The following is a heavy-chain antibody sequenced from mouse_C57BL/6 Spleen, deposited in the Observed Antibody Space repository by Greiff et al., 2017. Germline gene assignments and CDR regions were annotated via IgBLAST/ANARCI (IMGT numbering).Heavy chain of an antibody. V-gene: IGHV1-81*01. Sequence: QVHVQQSGAELARPGASVKMSCKASGYTFTSYGISWVKQRTGQGLEWIGEIYPRSGNTYYNEKFKGKATLTADKSSSTAYMELRSLTSEDSAVYFCARDGGSPPAWFADWGQGTLVTVAA. D-gene: IGHD1-1*02. CDR2: IYPRSGNT. CDR1: GYTFTSYG. J-gene: IGHJ3*01. CDR3: ARDGGSPPAWFAD.